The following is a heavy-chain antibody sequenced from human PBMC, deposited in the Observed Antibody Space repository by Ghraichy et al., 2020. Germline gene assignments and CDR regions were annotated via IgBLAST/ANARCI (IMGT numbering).Heavy chain of an antibody. CDR2: ISGSGGST. CDR1: GFTFSSYA. Sequence: GESLNISCAASGFTFSSYAMSWVRQAPGKGLEWVSAISGSGGSTYYADSVKGRFTISRDNSKNTLYLQMNSLRAEDTAVYYCARKRTTMVRGVIDYWGQGTLVTVSS. V-gene: IGHV3-23*01. J-gene: IGHJ4*02. D-gene: IGHD3-10*01. CDR3: ARKRTTMVRGVIDY.